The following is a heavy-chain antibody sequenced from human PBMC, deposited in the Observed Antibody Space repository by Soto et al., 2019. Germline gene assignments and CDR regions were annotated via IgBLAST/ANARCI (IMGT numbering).Heavy chain of an antibody. D-gene: IGHD5-12*01. V-gene: IGHV3-33*01. CDR2: IWYDGSNK. Sequence: VFNFSRSGLQWDHQNTIKGLEWVAVIWYDGSNKYYADSVKGRFTISRDNSKNTLYLQMNSLRAEDTAVYYCASDAAVATAPGGFDLWGKRTLVT. J-gene: IGHJ5*02. CDR3: ASDAAVATAPGGFDL. CDR1: VFNFSRSG.